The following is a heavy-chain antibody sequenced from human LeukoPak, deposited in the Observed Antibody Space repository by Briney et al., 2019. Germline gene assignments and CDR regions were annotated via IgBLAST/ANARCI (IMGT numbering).Heavy chain of an antibody. Sequence: SETLSLTCTVPGGSISSSSYYWGWIRQPPGKGLEWIGTIYYSGNTYYNPSLKSRVTISVDTSKNQFSLKLSSVTAADTAVFYCAVLSFSRRGWFDPWGQGTLVTVSS. CDR1: GGSISSSSYY. J-gene: IGHJ5*02. D-gene: IGHD2/OR15-2a*01. CDR2: IYYSGNT. V-gene: IGHV4-39*07. CDR3: AVLSFSRRGWFDP.